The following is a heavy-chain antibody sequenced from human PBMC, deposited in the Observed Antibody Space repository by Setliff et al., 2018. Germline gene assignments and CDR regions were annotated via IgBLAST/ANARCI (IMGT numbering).Heavy chain of an antibody. D-gene: IGHD1-26*01. J-gene: IGHJ4*02. CDR3: AREHVSGHSEY. CDR2: IYPADSDT. Sequence: GESLKISCKGSGYRFTTYWIAWVRQMPGKGPEYMGIIYPADSDTTYSPSFQGRVTISADKSINTAYLEWSSLKALDTAIYYCAREHVSGHSEYWGQGTLVTVSS. CDR1: GYRFTTYW. V-gene: IGHV5-51*01.